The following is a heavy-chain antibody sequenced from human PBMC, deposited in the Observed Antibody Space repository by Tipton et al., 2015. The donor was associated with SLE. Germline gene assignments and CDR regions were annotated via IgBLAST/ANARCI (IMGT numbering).Heavy chain of an antibody. Sequence: GLVKPSATLFLTCDVSGYSIITGYYWNWNRQPPGKGLEWIGYIYSNGSTTDNPSLKSCVTMSLKTAKNQFSLQLTSVTAADTAVYYCARDHLPSTPYSSGWSTFDAWGQGTLVTVSS. CDR1: GYSIITGYY. J-gene: IGHJ4*02. CDR3: ARDHLPSTPYSSGWSTFDA. CDR2: IYSNGST. D-gene: IGHD6-19*01. V-gene: IGHV4-61*01.